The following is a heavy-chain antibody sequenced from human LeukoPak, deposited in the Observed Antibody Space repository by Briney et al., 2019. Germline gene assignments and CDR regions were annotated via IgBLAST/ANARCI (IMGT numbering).Heavy chain of an antibody. CDR3: ARALPMGWLRYNNPDYYFDY. D-gene: IGHD5-12*01. CDR2: IYHSGST. CDR1: GGSFSGYY. Sequence: SETLSLTCAVYGGSFSGYYWSWIRQPPGKGLEWIGEIYHSGSTNYNPSLKSRVTISVDTSKNQFSLKLSSVTAADTAVYYCARALPMGWLRYNNPDYYFDYWGQGTLVTVSS. V-gene: IGHV4-34*01. J-gene: IGHJ4*02.